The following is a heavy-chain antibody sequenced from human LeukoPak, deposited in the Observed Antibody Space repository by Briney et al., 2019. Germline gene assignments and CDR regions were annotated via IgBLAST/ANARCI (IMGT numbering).Heavy chain of an antibody. CDR1: GYSFTSYW. V-gene: IGHV5-10-1*01. CDR3: ATLDTATLNAFDI. D-gene: IGHD5-18*01. Sequence: GESLQISCKGSGYSFTSYWISWVRQMPGKGLEWMGRIDPSDSYTNYSPSFQGHVTISADKSISTAYLQWSSLKASDTAMYYCATLDTATLNAFDIWGQGTMVTVSS. J-gene: IGHJ3*02. CDR2: IDPSDSYT.